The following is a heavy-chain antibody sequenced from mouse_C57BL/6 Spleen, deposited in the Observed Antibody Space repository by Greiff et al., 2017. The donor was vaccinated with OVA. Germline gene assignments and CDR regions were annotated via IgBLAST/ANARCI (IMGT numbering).Heavy chain of an antibody. CDR2: INPNNGGT. CDR3: ARSDNDYDPFDY. D-gene: IGHD2-4*01. Sequence: VQLQQSGPELVKPGASVKMSCKASGYTFTDYNMHWVKQSHGKSLEWIGYINPNNGGTSYNQKFKGKATLTVNKSSSTAYMELRSLTSVDSAVYYCARSDNDYDPFDYWGQGTTLTVSS. V-gene: IGHV1-22*01. CDR1: GYTFTDYN. J-gene: IGHJ2*01.